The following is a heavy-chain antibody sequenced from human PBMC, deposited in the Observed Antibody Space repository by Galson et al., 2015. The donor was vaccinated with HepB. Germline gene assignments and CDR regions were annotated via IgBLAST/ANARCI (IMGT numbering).Heavy chain of an antibody. J-gene: IGHJ6*02. D-gene: IGHD5-24*01. CDR3: ARDKGRDGYNYYYYYGMDV. Sequence: SLRLSCAASGFTFSSYWMSWVRQAPGKGLEWVANIKQDGSEKYYVDSVKGRFTISRDNAKNSLYLQMNSLRAEDTAVYYCARDKGRDGYNYYYYYGMDVWGQGTTVTVSS. CDR1: GFTFSSYW. CDR2: IKQDGSEK. V-gene: IGHV3-7*03.